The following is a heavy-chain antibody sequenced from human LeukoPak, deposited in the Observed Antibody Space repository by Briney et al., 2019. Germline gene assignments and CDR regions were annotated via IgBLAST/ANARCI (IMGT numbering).Heavy chain of an antibody. CDR1: GGSISSGGYY. J-gene: IGHJ5*02. CDR2: IYYSGST. CDR3: ARVGSYGPFDP. D-gene: IGHD5-18*01. V-gene: IGHV4-31*03. Sequence: SETLSLTCTVSGGSISSGGYYWSWIRQHPGKGLEWIGYIYYSGSTYYNPSLKSRVTISVDTSKNQFSLKLSSVTAADTAVYYCARVGSYGPFDPWGQGTLSPSPQ.